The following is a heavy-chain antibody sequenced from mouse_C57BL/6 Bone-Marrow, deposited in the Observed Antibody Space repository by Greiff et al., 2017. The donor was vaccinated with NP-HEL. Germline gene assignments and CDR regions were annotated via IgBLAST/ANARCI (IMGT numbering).Heavy chain of an antibody. D-gene: IGHD1-1*01. V-gene: IGHV1-42*01. J-gene: IGHJ2*01. CDR3: AFTTVVADYFDY. CDR1: GYSFTGYY. Sequence: VQLKQSGPELVKPGASVKISCKASGYSFTGYYMNWVKQSPEKSLEWIGEINPSTGGTTYNQKFKAKATLTVDKSSSTAYMQLKSLTSEDSAVYYCAFTTVVADYFDYWGQGTTLTVSS. CDR2: INPSTGGT.